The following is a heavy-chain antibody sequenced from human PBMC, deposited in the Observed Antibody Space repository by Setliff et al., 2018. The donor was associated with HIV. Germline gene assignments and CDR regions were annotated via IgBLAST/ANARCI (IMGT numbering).Heavy chain of an antibody. CDR3: ARGRDYIWGSYLDY. CDR1: GYRFSNYW. V-gene: IGHV5-51*01. J-gene: IGHJ4*02. D-gene: IGHD3-16*02. Sequence: GESLKISCKGFGYRFSNYWIGWVRQMPGKGLEWMGIIYPGDSDTRYSPSSQGQVTISADKSISTAYLQWSSLKAPDTAIYYCARGRDYIWGSYLDYWGQGTLVTVSS. CDR2: IYPGDSDT.